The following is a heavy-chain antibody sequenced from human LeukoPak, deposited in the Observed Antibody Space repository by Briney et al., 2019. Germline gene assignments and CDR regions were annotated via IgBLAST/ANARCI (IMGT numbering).Heavy chain of an antibody. Sequence: GGSLRLSCAASGFTFNSYAMHWVRQAPGKGLEWVAVISYDGSNKYYADSVKGRFTISRDNSKNTLYLQMNSLRAEDTAVYYCARDPGPTTAAWGAFDIWGQGTVVTVSS. V-gene: IGHV3-30-3*01. D-gene: IGHD4-11*01. CDR3: ARDPGPTTAAWGAFDI. J-gene: IGHJ3*02. CDR1: GFTFNSYA. CDR2: ISYDGSNK.